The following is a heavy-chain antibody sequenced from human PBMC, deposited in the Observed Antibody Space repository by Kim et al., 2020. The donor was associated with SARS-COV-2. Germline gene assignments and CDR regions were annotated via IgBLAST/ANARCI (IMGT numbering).Heavy chain of an antibody. CDR1: GFTFDDYG. Sequence: GGSLRLSCAASGFTFDDYGMSWVRQAPGKGLEWVSGINWNGGSTGYADSVKGRFTISRDNAKNSLYLQMNSLRAEDTALYHCARAIAVAGARAFDIWGQGTMVTVSS. D-gene: IGHD6-19*01. CDR3: ARAIAVAGARAFDI. V-gene: IGHV3-20*01. CDR2: INWNGGST. J-gene: IGHJ3*02.